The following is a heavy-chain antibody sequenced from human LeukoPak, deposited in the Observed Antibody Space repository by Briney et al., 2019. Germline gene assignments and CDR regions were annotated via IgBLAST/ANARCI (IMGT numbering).Heavy chain of an antibody. CDR2: IYPGDTDT. V-gene: IGHV5-51*01. D-gene: IGHD3-10*01. CDR1: GYSFTSYA. J-gene: IGHJ4*02. CDR3: ARLLVRGNTEDY. Sequence: PGESLKTSCKGSGYSFTSYASGWVPQIHGKGLEGMEIIYPGDTDTRYSPSFQGQVTISADKSISTAYLQWSSLKGSDTAMYYCARLLVRGNTEDYGGQGTLVTVSS.